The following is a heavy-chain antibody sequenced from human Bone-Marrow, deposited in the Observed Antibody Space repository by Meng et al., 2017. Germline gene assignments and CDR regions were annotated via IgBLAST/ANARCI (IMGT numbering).Heavy chain of an antibody. CDR1: GGTFSSYA. Sequence: SVKVSCKASGGTFSSYAISWVRQAPGQGLEWMGGIIPIFGTANYAQKFQGRVTITADKSTSTAYMELSSLRSEDTAVYYCARLRGYSGYDHYYWGQGPLATFPS. CDR3: ARLRGYSGYDHYY. V-gene: IGHV1-69*06. J-gene: IGHJ4*02. CDR2: IIPIFGTA. D-gene: IGHD5-12*01.